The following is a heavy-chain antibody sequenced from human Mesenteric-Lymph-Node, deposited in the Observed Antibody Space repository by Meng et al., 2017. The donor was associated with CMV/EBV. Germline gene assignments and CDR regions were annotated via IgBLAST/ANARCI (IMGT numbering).Heavy chain of an antibody. CDR1: GDSISSSSFP. CDR2: IDDSASN. J-gene: IGHJ4*02. D-gene: IGHD6-19*01. V-gene: IGHV4-39*01. Sequence: SETLSLTCIVSGDSISSSSFPWAWLRQSPEKGREWIVNIDDSASNSYSPSLKSRVTISVYTSKNHFSLTMNFVADADTAVYYCARHLGQWPDYFDYWGQGTLVTVSS. CDR3: ARHLGQWPDYFDY.